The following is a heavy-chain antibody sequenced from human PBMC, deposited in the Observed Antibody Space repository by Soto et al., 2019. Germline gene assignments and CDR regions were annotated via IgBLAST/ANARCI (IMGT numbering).Heavy chain of an antibody. CDR3: ARHLRLAAWVLDYYYGMDV. V-gene: IGHV5-10-1*01. J-gene: IGHJ6*02. CDR1: AYSFSIDW. CDR2: IDPSDSYT. D-gene: IGHD6-13*01. Sequence: PGEALKISCNGSAYSFSIDWSSWGRQMAGKGLEWMGRIDPSDSYTNYSPSFQGHVTISADKSISTAYLQWSSLKASDTAMYYCARHLRLAAWVLDYYYGMDVWRQGTTVIVSS.